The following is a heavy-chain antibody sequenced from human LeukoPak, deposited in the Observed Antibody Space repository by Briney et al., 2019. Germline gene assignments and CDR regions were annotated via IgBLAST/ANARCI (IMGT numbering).Heavy chain of an antibody. D-gene: IGHD6-19*01. V-gene: IGHV4-4*07. J-gene: IGHJ5*02. Sequence: KASETLSLTCTVSGGSISGAYWSWIRQPAGKGLECIGRIHTSGSTKYNPSLKSRISMSVDTSENQISLKLSSITAADTAVYYCAREVQQWLIRNNWFDPWGQGTLVTVSS. CDR2: IHTSGST. CDR3: AREVQQWLIRNNWFDP. CDR1: GGSISGAY.